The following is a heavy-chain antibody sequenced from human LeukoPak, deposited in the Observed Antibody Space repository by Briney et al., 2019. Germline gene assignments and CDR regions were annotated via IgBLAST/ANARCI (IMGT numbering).Heavy chain of an antibody. J-gene: IGHJ4*02. Sequence: PSETLSLTCAVSGGSISSSNWWSWVRQPPGKGLEWIGEIYHSGSTNYNPSLKSRVTISVDKSKNQFSLKLTSVTAADTAVYYCATLTTVVTAYYFDYWGQGTLVTVSS. CDR2: IYHSGST. CDR1: GGSISSSNW. V-gene: IGHV4-4*02. D-gene: IGHD4-23*01. CDR3: ATLTTVVTAYYFDY.